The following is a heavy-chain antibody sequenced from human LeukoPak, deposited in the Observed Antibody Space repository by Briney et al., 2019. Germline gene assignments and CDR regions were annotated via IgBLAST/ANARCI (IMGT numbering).Heavy chain of an antibody. V-gene: IGHV5-51*01. CDR2: IYPGDSDT. CDR3: ARSLGYCSSASCQGYFDY. Sequence: GESLKISCKGSGYSFTNYWIGWVRQMPGKGLEWLGIIYPGDSDTTYSPSFQGQVTISADKSINTAYLQWSSLKASDTATYYCARSLGYCSSASCQGYFDYWGQGTLVTVSS. J-gene: IGHJ4*02. D-gene: IGHD2-2*01. CDR1: GYSFTNYW.